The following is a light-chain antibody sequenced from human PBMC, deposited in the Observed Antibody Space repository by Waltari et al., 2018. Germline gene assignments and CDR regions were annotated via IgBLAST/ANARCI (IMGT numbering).Light chain of an antibody. CDR1: QSISSY. Sequence: DIQLTQSTSSLSASVGDRVTIPCRASQSISSYLNWYQQKPGKAAKLLIYAASSLQSGVPSRFSGSRSGTDFTLTISSLQPEDFATYYCQQSYSTPPLTFGGGTKVEIK. V-gene: IGKV1-39*01. CDR3: QQSYSTPPLT. J-gene: IGKJ4*01. CDR2: AAS.